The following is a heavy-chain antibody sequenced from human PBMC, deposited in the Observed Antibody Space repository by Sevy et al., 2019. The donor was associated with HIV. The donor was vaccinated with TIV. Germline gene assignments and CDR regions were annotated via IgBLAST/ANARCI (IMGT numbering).Heavy chain of an antibody. J-gene: IGHJ6*02. CDR3: AKAPTSSYYCMDV. Sequence: GGSLRLSCAASGFTFTSYAMSWVRQAPGKGLEWVSAISGSGGSTYYADSVKGRFTISRDNSKNTLYLQMNSLRAEDTAVYYCAKAPTSSYYCMDVWGQGTTVTVSS. CDR1: GFTFTSYA. CDR2: ISGSGGST. V-gene: IGHV3-23*01.